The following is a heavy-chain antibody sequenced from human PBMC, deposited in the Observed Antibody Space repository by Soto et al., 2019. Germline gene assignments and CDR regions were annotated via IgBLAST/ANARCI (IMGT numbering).Heavy chain of an antibody. J-gene: IGHJ4*02. D-gene: IGHD3-16*01. CDR3: ARGVWGSSQEFDY. CDR1: GFNFAGYF. CDR2: INPNSGVT. V-gene: IGHV1-2*02. Sequence: GASVKVSCKASGFNFAGYFLHWVRQTPGQGLEWMGWINPNSGVTKDAQKFQGRVTMTWDTSIKTAYMELVSQRFDDMAIYYCARGVWGSSQEFDYWGQGTRVTVSS.